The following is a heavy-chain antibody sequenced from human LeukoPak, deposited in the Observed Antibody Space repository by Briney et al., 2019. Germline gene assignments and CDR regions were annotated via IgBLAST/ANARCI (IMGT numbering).Heavy chain of an antibody. CDR2: INGSGGST. D-gene: IGHD6-13*01. V-gene: IGHV3-23*01. Sequence: GSLRLSCAASGFPFSSYAMSWVRQAPGKGRGWVSAINGSGGSTYYPDSVKGRFTISRDNSKNTLYLQMNSLRAEDTAVYYCAKGPVKISSSWHYFDYWGQGTLVTVSS. CDR1: GFPFSSYA. J-gene: IGHJ4*02. CDR3: AKGPVKISSSWHYFDY.